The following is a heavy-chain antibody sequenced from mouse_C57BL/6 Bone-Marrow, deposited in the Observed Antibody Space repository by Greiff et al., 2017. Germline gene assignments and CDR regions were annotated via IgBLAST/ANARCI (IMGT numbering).Heavy chain of an antibody. J-gene: IGHJ2*01. V-gene: IGHV14-4*01. CDR3: TTSGKDY. Sequence: EVQLQQSGAELVRPGASVKLSCTASGFHIKDDYMHWVKPRPEQGLEWIGWIDPENGDTEYASKFQGKATITAATSSNTAYLQLSSLTSEDTAVYYCTTSGKDYWGQGTTLTVSS. CDR2: IDPENGDT. CDR1: GFHIKDDY. D-gene: IGHD3-1*01.